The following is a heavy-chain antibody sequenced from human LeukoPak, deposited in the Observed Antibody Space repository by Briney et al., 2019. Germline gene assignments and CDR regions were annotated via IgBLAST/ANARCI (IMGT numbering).Heavy chain of an antibody. Sequence: LPGGSLRLSCAASGFTFDDYAIHWVRQAPGKGLEWVSAISGSGGSTYYADSVKGRFTISRDNSKNTLYLQMNSLRAEDTAVYYCAKDIPDSSGYYHDYFDRWGQGTLVTVSS. CDR3: AKDIPDSSGYYHDYFDR. D-gene: IGHD3-22*01. CDR2: ISGSGGST. J-gene: IGHJ4*02. CDR1: GFTFDDYA. V-gene: IGHV3-23*01.